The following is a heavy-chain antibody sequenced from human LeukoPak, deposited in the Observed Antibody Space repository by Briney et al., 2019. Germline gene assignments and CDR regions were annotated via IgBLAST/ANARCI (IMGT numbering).Heavy chain of an antibody. D-gene: IGHD2-21*02. Sequence: GASVKVSCKASGYTFTSYGISWVRQAPGQGLEWMGWISAYNGNTNYAQKLQGRVTMTTDTSTSTAYMELKSLRSDDTAVYYCARDPVNKLAYCGGDCYSFFAYWGQGTLVTVSS. CDR2: ISAYNGNT. V-gene: IGHV1-18*01. J-gene: IGHJ4*02. CDR1: GYTFTSYG. CDR3: ARDPVNKLAYCGGDCYSFFAY.